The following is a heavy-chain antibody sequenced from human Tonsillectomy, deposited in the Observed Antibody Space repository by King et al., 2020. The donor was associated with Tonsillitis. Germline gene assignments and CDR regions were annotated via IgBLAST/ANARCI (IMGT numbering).Heavy chain of an antibody. CDR1: GFTFTSSA. D-gene: IGHD2-21*02. CDR3: AAGNEFCGGGCYSFDT. Sequence: QLVESGPEVKKPGTSVKVSCKASGFTFTSSAVQWVRQARGQRLEWIGWIFVGSGNTNYAQKFQERVTITRDMSTSTAYMELSSLRSEDTAVYYCAAGNEFCGGGCYSFDTSGQGTLVTVSS. V-gene: IGHV1-58*01. CDR2: IFVGSGNT. J-gene: IGHJ5*02.